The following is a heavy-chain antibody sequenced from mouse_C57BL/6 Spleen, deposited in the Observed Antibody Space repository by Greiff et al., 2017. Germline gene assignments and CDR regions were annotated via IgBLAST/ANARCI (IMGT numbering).Heavy chain of an antibody. CDR2: ISSGSSYI. V-gene: IGHV5-17*01. CDR3: ARPLITTVVAPFAY. J-gene: IGHJ3*01. CDR1: GFTFSDYG. D-gene: IGHD1-1*01. Sequence: VQLKESGGGLVKPGGSLKLSCAASGFTFSDYGMHWVRQAPEKGLEWVAYISSGSSYIYYADTVKGRFTISRDNAKTTLFLQMTSLRSEDTAMYYCARPLITTVVAPFAYWGQGTLVTVSA.